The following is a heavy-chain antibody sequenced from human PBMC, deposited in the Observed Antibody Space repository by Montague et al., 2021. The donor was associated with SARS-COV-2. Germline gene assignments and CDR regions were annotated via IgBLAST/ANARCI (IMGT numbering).Heavy chain of an antibody. CDR1: GGSFRDYA. CDR2: LSYSGRP. V-gene: IGHV4-59*08. D-gene: IGHD6-19*01. Sequence: SETLSLTCDFSGGSFRDYAWSWIRQPPGKRLEWIGYLSYSGRPIXNPSLESRVSISVDTSKNQFSLRLSSVTAADTAVYYCAGRLPQYTSGWYFDQWGQGTPVAVSS. CDR3: AGRLPQYTSGWYFDQ. J-gene: IGHJ4*02.